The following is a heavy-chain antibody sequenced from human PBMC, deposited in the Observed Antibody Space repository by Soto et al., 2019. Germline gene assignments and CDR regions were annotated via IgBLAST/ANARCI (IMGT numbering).Heavy chain of an antibody. V-gene: IGHV3-9*01. CDR2: ISWNSGSI. D-gene: IGHD3-22*01. J-gene: IGHJ4*02. CDR3: AKSGYYPYYFDY. Sequence: GGSLRLSCAASGFTFDDYAMHWVRQAPGKGLEWVSGISWNSGSIGYADSVKGRFTISRDNAKNSLYLQMNSLRAEDTALYYCAKSGYYPYYFDYWGQGTLVTVSS. CDR1: GFTFDDYA.